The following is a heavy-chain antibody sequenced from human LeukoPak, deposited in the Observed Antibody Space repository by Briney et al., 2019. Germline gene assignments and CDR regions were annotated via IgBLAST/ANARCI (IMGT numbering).Heavy chain of an antibody. D-gene: IGHD3-16*01. CDR2: IESKTDSGTT. CDR3: TRDEGDDYFDN. Sequence: GGSLRLSCAASGFPFSDAWMSWVRQAPGKGLEWVGRIESKTDSGTTEYAAPVKGRFTISRDDSKNTLYLQMNSLKTEDTAVYYCTRDEGDDYFDNWGQGTLVTVSS. CDR1: GFPFSDAW. V-gene: IGHV3-15*04. J-gene: IGHJ4*02.